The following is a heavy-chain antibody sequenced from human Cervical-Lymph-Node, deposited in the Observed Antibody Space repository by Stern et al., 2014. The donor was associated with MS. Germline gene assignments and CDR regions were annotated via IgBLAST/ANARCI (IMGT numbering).Heavy chain of an antibody. J-gene: IGHJ6*02. CDR2: SIPIFGTA. Sequence: VQLVESGAEVKKPGSSVQVSCKASGGTFSSSGISWVRQAPGQGLEWMGGSIPIFGTANYAQKFQDRGTITADESTSTAYMELSSLTSEDTAVYYCARDRVDYYFGMDVWGQGTTVIVSS. D-gene: IGHD3-3*01. V-gene: IGHV1-69*01. CDR1: GGTFSSSG. CDR3: ARDRVDYYFGMDV.